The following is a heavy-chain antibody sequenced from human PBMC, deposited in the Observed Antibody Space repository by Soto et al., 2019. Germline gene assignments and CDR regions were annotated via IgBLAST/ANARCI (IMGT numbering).Heavy chain of an antibody. V-gene: IGHV2-5*02. CDR3: ALAIAAAGTHYFDY. J-gene: IGHJ4*02. CDR2: IYWDDDK. CDR1: GFSLSTSGVG. Sequence: QITLKESGPTLVKPTQTLTLTCTFSGFSLSTSGVGVGWIRQPPGKALEWLALIYWDDDKRYSPSLKSRLTITKDNSKNQVVLTMTNMDPVDTATYYCALAIAAAGTHYFDYWGQGTLVTVSS. D-gene: IGHD6-13*01.